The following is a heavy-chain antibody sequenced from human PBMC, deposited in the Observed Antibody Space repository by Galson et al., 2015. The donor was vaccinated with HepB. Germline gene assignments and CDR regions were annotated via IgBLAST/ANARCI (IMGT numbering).Heavy chain of an antibody. Sequence: SLRLSCAASGFTFSSYAMHWVRQAPGKGLEWVAVISYDGSNKYYADSVKGRFTISRDNSKNTLYLQMNSLRAEDTAVYYCAREVGYLGYYYGMDVRGQGTTVTASS. CDR1: GFTFSSYA. D-gene: IGHD2-8*02. CDR2: ISYDGSNK. CDR3: AREVGYLGYYYGMDV. J-gene: IGHJ6*02. V-gene: IGHV3-30-3*01.